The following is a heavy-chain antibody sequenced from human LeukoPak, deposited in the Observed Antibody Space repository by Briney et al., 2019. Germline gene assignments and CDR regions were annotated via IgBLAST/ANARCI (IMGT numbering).Heavy chain of an antibody. Sequence: ETLSLTCTVSGGSISSYYWSWIRQPAGKGLEWIGRIYTSGSTNYNPSLKSRVTMSVDTSKNQFSLKLSSVTAADTAVYYCATERDGYPVDAFDIWGQGTMVTVSS. J-gene: IGHJ3*02. CDR2: IYTSGST. D-gene: IGHD5-24*01. V-gene: IGHV4-4*07. CDR3: ATERDGYPVDAFDI. CDR1: GGSISSYY.